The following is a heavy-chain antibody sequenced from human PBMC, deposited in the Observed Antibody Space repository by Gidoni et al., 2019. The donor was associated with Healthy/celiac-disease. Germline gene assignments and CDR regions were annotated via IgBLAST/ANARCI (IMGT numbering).Heavy chain of an antibody. D-gene: IGHD3-22*01. CDR1: GFTFSNAW. CDR3: TTERLHYYELDY. CDR2: IKSKTDGGTT. V-gene: IGHV3-15*01. Sequence: EVQLVESGGGLVKPGGSLRLSCPASGFTFSNAWLGWVRQAPGKGLEWVGRIKSKTDGGTTDYAAPVKGRFTISRDDSKNTLYLQMNSLKTEDTAVYYCTTERLHYYELDYWGQGTLVTVSS. J-gene: IGHJ4*02.